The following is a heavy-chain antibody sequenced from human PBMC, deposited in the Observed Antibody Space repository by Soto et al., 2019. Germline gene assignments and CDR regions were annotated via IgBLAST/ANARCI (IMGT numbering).Heavy chain of an antibody. V-gene: IGHV1-69*13. CDR3: AKVPRNTAMDYNWFDP. J-gene: IGHJ5*02. CDR1: GGTFSSYA. Sequence: SVKVSCKASGGTFSSYAISWVRQAPGQGLEWMGGIIPIFGTANYAQKFQGRVTITADESTSTAYMELSSLRSEDTAVYYCAKVPRNTAMDYNWFDPWGQGTLVTVSS. D-gene: IGHD5-18*01. CDR2: IIPIFGTA.